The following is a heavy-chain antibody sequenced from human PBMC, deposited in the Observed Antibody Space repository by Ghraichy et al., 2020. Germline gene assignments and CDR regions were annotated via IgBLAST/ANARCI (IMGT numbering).Heavy chain of an antibody. J-gene: IGHJ6*02. V-gene: IGHV6-1*01. CDR2: TYYRSKWYN. Sequence: SQTLSLTCAISGDSVSSNSAAWNWIRQSPSRGLEWLGRTYYRSKWYNDYAISVKSRITISPDTSKNQFSLQLNTVTPEDTAVYYCARGDFDSSGYYDYGMDVWGQGTTVTVSS. D-gene: IGHD3-22*01. CDR1: GDSVSSNSAA. CDR3: ARGDFDSSGYYDYGMDV.